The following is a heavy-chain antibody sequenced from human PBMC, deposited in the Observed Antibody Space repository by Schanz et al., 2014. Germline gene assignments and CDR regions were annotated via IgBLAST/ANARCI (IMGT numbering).Heavy chain of an antibody. CDR1: EYSFTSYS. CDR2: ISVYTGNT. Sequence: QVHLVQSGAEVKRPGASVKVSCKASEYSFTSYSMHWVRQAPGQRLEWMGWISVYTGNTKYGQKVQGRVTMTTDTSTSTVYMELRSLRSDDTAVYYCARGIGGYGANNYFDYWGQGTLVTVSS. J-gene: IGHJ4*02. V-gene: IGHV1-3*01. CDR3: ARGIGGYGANNYFDY. D-gene: IGHD5-12*01.